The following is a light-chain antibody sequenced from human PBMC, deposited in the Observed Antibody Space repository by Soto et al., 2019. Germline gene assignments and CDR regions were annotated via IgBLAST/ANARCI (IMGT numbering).Light chain of an antibody. Sequence: QSALTQPASVSGSPGQSITISCTGTISDVGGYNYVSWYQQHPGKAPKLMIYDVSNRPSGVSNRFSDSKSGNTASLTISGLQAEDEADYYCSSYTSSSTLVVFGGGTKLTVL. CDR1: ISDVGGYNY. V-gene: IGLV2-14*01. J-gene: IGLJ2*01. CDR2: DVS. CDR3: SSYTSSSTLVV.